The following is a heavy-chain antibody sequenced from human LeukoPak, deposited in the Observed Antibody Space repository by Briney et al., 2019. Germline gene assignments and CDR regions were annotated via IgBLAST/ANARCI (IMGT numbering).Heavy chain of an antibody. CDR3: ARSSRAAGIYHWFDP. CDR1: GLTFSSYA. Sequence: QPGGSLRLSCAASGLTFSSYAMCWVRQAPGKGLEWVSGISMSGDSTYNADSVKGRFTISRDNAKNSLYLQMNSLRAEDTAVYYCARSSRAAGIYHWFDPWGQGTLVTVSS. CDR2: ISMSGDST. J-gene: IGHJ5*02. D-gene: IGHD3-10*01. V-gene: IGHV3-23*01.